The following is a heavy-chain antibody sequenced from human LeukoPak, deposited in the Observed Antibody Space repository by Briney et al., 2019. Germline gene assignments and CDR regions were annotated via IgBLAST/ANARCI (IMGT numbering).Heavy chain of an antibody. D-gene: IGHD3-10*01. CDR3: ATRYGSGSYPLGDAFDI. CDR2: IYYSGST. V-gene: IGHV4-39*07. Sequence: SETLSLTCTVSGGSISSSSYYWGWIRQPPGKGLEWIGSIYYSGSTYYNPSLKSRVTISVDTSKNQFSLKLSSVTAADTAVYYCATRYGSGSYPLGDAFDIWGQGTMVTVSS. J-gene: IGHJ3*02. CDR1: GGSISSSSYY.